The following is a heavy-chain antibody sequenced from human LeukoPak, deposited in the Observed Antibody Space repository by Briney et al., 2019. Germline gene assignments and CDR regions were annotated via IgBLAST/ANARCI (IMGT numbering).Heavy chain of an antibody. Sequence: GGSLRLSCAASGFTFSDYWIHWVRQAPGKGLVWVSRINTDGSITNYADSVKGRFSISRDNAKNTLYLQMSSLRAEDTAVYYCARYSGSYYDDAFDIWGQGTMVTVSS. CDR2: INTDGSIT. D-gene: IGHD1-26*01. CDR1: GFTFSDYW. V-gene: IGHV3-74*01. J-gene: IGHJ3*02. CDR3: ARYSGSYYDDAFDI.